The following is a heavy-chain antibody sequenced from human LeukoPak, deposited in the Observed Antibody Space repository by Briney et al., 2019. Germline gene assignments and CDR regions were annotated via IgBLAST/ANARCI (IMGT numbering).Heavy chain of an antibody. CDR2: IYHSEST. CDR1: GYSISSGYY. D-gene: IGHD3-22*01. Sequence: SETLSLTCAVSGYSISSGYYWGWIRQPPGKGLEWIGSIYHSESTYYNPSLKSRVTISVDTSKNQFSLKLSSVTAADTAVYYCARDHYYDSSGYYYFDYWGQGTLVTVSS. J-gene: IGHJ4*02. CDR3: ARDHYYDSSGYYYFDY. V-gene: IGHV4-38-2*02.